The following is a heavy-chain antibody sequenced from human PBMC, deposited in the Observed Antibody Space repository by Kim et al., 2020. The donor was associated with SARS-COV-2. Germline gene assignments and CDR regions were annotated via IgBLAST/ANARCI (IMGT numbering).Heavy chain of an antibody. CDR2: MNPNSGNT. CDR3: ARGRRAMIVVVIAPRYYYGVDV. D-gene: IGHD3-22*01. CDR1: GYTFTSYD. J-gene: IGHJ6*02. Sequence: ASVKVSCKASGYTFTSYDINWVRQATGQGLEWMGWMNPNSGNTGYAQKFQGRVTMTRNTSISTAYMELSSLRSEDTAVYYCARGRRAMIVVVIAPRYYYGVDVWGQGTTVTVSS. V-gene: IGHV1-8*01.